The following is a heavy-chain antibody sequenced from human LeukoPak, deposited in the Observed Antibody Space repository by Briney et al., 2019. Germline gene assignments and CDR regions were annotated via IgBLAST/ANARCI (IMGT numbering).Heavy chain of an antibody. CDR1: GYSISSGYS. V-gene: IGHV4-38-2*01. D-gene: IGHD6-13*01. CDR2: IYHSGST. Sequence: KPSETLSLTCAVFGYSISSGYSWGWIRQPPGKGLEWIGSIYHSGSTYYNPSLKSRVTLSVDTSKNQFSLKPSSVTAADTAVYYCARHGPESSSWPNWFDPWGQGTLVTVSS. J-gene: IGHJ5*02. CDR3: ARHGPESSSWPNWFDP.